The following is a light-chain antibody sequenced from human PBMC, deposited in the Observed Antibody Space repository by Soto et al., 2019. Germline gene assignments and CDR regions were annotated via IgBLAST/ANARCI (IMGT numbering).Light chain of an antibody. V-gene: IGLV1-40*01. J-gene: IGLJ1*01. CDR2: GST. Sequence: QAVVTQPPSLSGAPGQRVTISCTGSSSDIGGGSEVHWYQQLPGTAPKLLIFGSTNRPSGVPDRFSGSKSATSASLAITGLQADDEADYYCQSYDNSLSAYVFGTGTKLTVL. CDR1: SSDIGGGSE. CDR3: QSYDNSLSAYV.